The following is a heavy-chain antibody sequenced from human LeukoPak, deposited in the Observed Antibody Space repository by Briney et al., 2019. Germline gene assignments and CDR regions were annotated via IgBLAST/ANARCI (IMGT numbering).Heavy chain of an antibody. Sequence: ASVKVSCKASGYTFTSYDINWVRQATGQGLEWMGWMNPNSGNTGYAQKFQGRATLTRNTSISTAYMELSSLRSEDTVVYYCARTVEYSSSSFDYWGQGTLVTVSS. CDR3: ARTVEYSSSSFDY. V-gene: IGHV1-8*01. D-gene: IGHD6-6*01. CDR2: MNPNSGNT. J-gene: IGHJ4*02. CDR1: GYTFTSYD.